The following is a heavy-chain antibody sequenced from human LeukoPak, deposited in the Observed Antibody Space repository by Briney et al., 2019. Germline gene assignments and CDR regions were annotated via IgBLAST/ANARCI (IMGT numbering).Heavy chain of an antibody. D-gene: IGHD3-22*01. Sequence: GASVKVSCKASGYTFTGYYMHWVRQAPGQGLEWMGWINPNSGGTNYAQKFQGRVTMTRDTSISTAYMEMSRLRSDDTDVYYCARVLIRRHYESSGYYYDDPWGQGTLVTVSS. CDR2: INPNSGGT. J-gene: IGHJ5*02. CDR1: GYTFTGYY. V-gene: IGHV1-2*02. CDR3: ARVLIRRHYESSGYYYDDP.